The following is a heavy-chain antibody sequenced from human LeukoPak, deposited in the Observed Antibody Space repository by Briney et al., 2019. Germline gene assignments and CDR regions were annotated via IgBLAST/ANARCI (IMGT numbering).Heavy chain of an antibody. CDR2: INHSGST. CDR1: GGSFSGYY. D-gene: IGHD6-13*01. Sequence: PSETLSLTCAVYGGSFSGYYWSWIRQPPGKGLEWIGEINHSGSTNYNPPLKSRVTISVDTSKNQFSLKLSSVTAADTAVYYCARGSSWYLYWGQGTLVTVSS. J-gene: IGHJ4*02. V-gene: IGHV4-34*01. CDR3: ARGSSWYLY.